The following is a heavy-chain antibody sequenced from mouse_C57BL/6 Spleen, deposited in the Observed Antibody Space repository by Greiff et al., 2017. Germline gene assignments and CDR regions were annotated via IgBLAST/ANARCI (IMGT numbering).Heavy chain of an antibody. CDR3: ARSYGSVYWYVGV. J-gene: IGHJ1*03. Sequence: VQLQQSGAELVKPGASVKLSCTASGFNFKDYYMHWVKQRTEQGLEWIGRIDPEDGETKYAPKFQGKATITADTSSNTAYLQLSSLTSEDTAVYDCARSYGSVYWYVGVWGTGTTVTVAS. V-gene: IGHV14-2*01. CDR1: GFNFKDYY. CDR2: IDPEDGET. D-gene: IGHD1-1*01.